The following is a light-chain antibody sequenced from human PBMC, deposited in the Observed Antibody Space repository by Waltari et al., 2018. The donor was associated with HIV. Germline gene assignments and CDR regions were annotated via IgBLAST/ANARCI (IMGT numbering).Light chain of an antibody. CDR1: QSIRNW. CDR3: QQYSSDPRT. CDR2: KAS. J-gene: IGKJ4*01. Sequence: DIQMTQSLSTLSASVRDTIIITCRASQSIRNWLAWFQQKPGKAPKLLIYKASNLESGVPSRFSGSGSVTEFTLTINSLQPDDFATYFCQQYSSDPRTFGRGTRVEVK. V-gene: IGKV1-5*03.